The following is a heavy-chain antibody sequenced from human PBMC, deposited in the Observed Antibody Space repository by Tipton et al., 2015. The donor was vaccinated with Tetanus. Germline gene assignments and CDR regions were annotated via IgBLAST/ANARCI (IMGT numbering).Heavy chain of an antibody. J-gene: IGHJ2*01. CDR3: AKEIANIGKPLFDH. Sequence: SLRLSCAASGFTFTNYAMSWVRQAPGKGPEWVAGVVGNGDTYYAESVKGRFTISRDNSKRTLSLQLRSLRAEDTAVYYCAKEIANIGKPLFDHWGRGSLVSVSS. D-gene: IGHD3-16*02. CDR2: VVGNGDT. V-gene: IGHV3-23*01. CDR1: GFTFTNYA.